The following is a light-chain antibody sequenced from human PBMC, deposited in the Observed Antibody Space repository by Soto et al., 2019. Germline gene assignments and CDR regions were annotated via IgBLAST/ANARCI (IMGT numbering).Light chain of an antibody. V-gene: IGKV3-11*01. J-gene: IGKJ2*01. CDR2: DAS. Sequence: EIVLTQSPATLSLSPGERATLSCRASQSVSSYLAWYQQKPGQDPRLLIYDASNRATAIPARFSGSGSGTDFTLTISSLEPEDFAVYYCQQRSNWPTFGQGTKLEIK. CDR3: QQRSNWPT. CDR1: QSVSSY.